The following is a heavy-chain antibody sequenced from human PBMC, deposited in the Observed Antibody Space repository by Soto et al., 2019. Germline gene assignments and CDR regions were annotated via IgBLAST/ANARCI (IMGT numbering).Heavy chain of an antibody. V-gene: IGHV3-23*01. CDR1: GFTFSNFA. Sequence: EVQLLESGGGLVQPGGSLRLSCAASGFTFSNFAMNWVRQAPGKGLEWVSTISGSGGITYYADYVKVRFTISRDTSKKALFLQMNSPRADDTAVYYCANPIGGYESFDIWGQGTMVTVSS. CDR2: ISGSGGIT. D-gene: IGHD3-16*01. CDR3: ANPIGGYESFDI. J-gene: IGHJ3*02.